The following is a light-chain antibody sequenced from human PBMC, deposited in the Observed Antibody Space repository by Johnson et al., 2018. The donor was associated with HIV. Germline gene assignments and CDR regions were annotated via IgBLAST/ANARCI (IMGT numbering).Light chain of an antibody. Sequence: QSVLTQPPSMSAAPGEKVTISCSGSSSNIVNNYVSWYRQVPGTAPKLLIYDNDQRPSGIPDRFSGSKSGTSATLGITGLQAGEEGDYYCGTWDASLSPGGVFGTGTKVTVL. CDR1: SSNIVNNY. J-gene: IGLJ1*01. CDR3: GTWDASLSPGGV. V-gene: IGLV1-51*01. CDR2: DND.